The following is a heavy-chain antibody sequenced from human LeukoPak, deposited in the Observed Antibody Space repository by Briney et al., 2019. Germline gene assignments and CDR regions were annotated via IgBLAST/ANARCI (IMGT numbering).Heavy chain of an antibody. CDR1: GGSISSGDYY. CDR3: ARDFRSSSWYDC. Sequence: SETLSLTCTVSGGSISSGDYYWSWIRQPPGKGLEWIGYIYYSGSTYYNPSLKSRVTISVDTSKNQFSLRLSSVTAADTAVYYCARDFRSSSWYDCWGQGTLVTVSS. D-gene: IGHD6-13*01. J-gene: IGHJ5*01. V-gene: IGHV4-30-4*08. CDR2: IYYSGST.